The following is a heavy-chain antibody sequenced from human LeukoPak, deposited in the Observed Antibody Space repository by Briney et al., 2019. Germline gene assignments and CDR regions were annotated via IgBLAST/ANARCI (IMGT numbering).Heavy chain of an antibody. Sequence: ASVKVSCKASGYTFTSYAMNWVRQAPGQGLECMGWINTNTGNPTYAQGFTGRFVFSLDTSVSTAYLQISSLKAEDTAVYYCACWSSSGWYGNYFDYWGQGTLVTVSS. CDR2: INTNTGNP. V-gene: IGHV7-4-1*02. J-gene: IGHJ4*02. CDR1: GYTFTSYA. CDR3: ACWSSSGWYGNYFDY. D-gene: IGHD6-19*01.